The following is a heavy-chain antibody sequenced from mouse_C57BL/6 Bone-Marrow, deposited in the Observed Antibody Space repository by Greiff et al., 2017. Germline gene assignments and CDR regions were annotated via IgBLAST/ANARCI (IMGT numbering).Heavy chain of an antibody. J-gene: IGHJ2*01. Sequence: QVQLKESGAELARPGASVKLSCKASGYTFTSYGIRWVKQRTGQGLEWIGEIYPTSGNTYYNEKFKGKATLTADKSSSTAYMELRSLTSEDSAVYSCARFPDGYYFDYWGKGTTLTVSS. CDR1: GYTFTSYG. CDR2: IYPTSGNT. CDR3: ARFPDGYYFDY. D-gene: IGHD2-3*01. V-gene: IGHV1-81*01.